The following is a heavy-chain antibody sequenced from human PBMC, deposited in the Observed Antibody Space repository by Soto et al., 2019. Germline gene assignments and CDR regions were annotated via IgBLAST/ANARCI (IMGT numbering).Heavy chain of an antibody. CDR3: AKEGGPSYSHYGMDV. D-gene: IGHD2-15*01. CDR2: IYYSGST. V-gene: IGHV4-59*01. Sequence: PSETLSLTCTVSGGSISTYYWSWIRQPPGKGLEWIGYIYYSGSTSYNPSLKSRFTISRDNAKNSLYLQMNSLRTEDTALYYCAKEGGPSYSHYGMDVWGQGTTVTVSS. CDR1: GGSISTYY. J-gene: IGHJ6*02.